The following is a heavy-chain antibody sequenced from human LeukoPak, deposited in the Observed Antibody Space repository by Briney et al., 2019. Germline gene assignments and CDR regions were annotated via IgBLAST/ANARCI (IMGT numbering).Heavy chain of an antibody. V-gene: IGHV3-48*04. CDR2: ISSSSSTI. CDR3: ARAQWSAYYDSSGPSDY. J-gene: IGHJ4*02. D-gene: IGHD3-22*01. CDR1: GFTFSSYS. Sequence: GGSLRLSCAASGFTFSSYSMNWVRQAPGKGLEWVSYISSSSSTIYYADSVKGRFTISRDNAKNSLYLQMNSLRAEDTAVYYCARAQWSAYYDSSGPSDYWGQGTLVTVSS.